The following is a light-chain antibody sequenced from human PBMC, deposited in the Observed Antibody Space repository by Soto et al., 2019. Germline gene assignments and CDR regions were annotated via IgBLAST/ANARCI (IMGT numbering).Light chain of an antibody. V-gene: IGLV2-14*01. J-gene: IGLJ1*01. CDR3: NSYTSSSTYV. CDR1: TSDVGRYNY. CDR2: DVS. Sequence: QYVLTQPASVSGSPGQSITISCTGTTSDVGRYNYVSWYQQHPGKAPKLIIYDVSNRPSGVSNRFSGSKSGNTASLTISGLQAEDEADYYCNSYTSSSTYVFGTRTKVTVL.